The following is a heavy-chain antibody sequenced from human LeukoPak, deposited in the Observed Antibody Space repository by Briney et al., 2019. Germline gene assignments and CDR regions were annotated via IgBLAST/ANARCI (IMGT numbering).Heavy chain of an antibody. V-gene: IGHV4-59*01. CDR2: IYYSGST. D-gene: IGHD5-18*01. Sequence: PSETLSLTCTVSGGSISSYYWSWLRQPPGKGLEWIGYIYYSGSTNYNPSLTSRVTISVDTSKNQFSLKLSSVTAADTAVYYCARGGYGDYYMDVWGKGTTVTVSS. J-gene: IGHJ6*03. CDR3: ARGGYGDYYMDV. CDR1: GGSISSYY.